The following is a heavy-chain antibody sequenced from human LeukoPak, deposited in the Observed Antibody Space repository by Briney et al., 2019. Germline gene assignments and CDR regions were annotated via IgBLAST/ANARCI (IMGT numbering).Heavy chain of an antibody. CDR1: GGTFSSYA. D-gene: IGHD5-18*01. J-gene: IGHJ3*02. CDR2: IIPIFGTA. Sequence: SVKVSCKASGGTFSSYAISWVRQAPGQGLEWMGGIIPIFGTANYAQKFQGRVTITADESTSTAYMELSRLRSDDTAVYYCARVGPTGYSYGSVDAFDIWGQGTVVTVSS. V-gene: IGHV1-69*13. CDR3: ARVGPTGYSYGSVDAFDI.